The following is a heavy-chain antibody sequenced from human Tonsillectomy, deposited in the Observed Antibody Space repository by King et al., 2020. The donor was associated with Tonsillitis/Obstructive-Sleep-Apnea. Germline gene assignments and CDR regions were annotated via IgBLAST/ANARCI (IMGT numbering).Heavy chain of an antibody. CDR1: GGSFSGYY. J-gene: IGHJ4*02. CDR2: INHSGST. V-gene: IGHV4-34*01. D-gene: IGHD3-3*01. CDR3: ARSTIFGVVITPLYFDY. Sequence: HVQLPQWGAGLLKPSETLSLTCAVYGGSFSGYYWSWIRQPPGEGLEWIGEINHSGSTNYNPSLKSRVTMSVDTSKNQFSLNLNSVTAADTAVYYCARSTIFGVVITPLYFDYWGQGTLVTVSS.